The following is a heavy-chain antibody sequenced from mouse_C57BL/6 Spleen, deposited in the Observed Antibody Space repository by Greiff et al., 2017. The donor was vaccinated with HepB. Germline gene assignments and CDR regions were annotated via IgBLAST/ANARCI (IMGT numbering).Heavy chain of an antibody. J-gene: IGHJ2*01. CDR2: IWRGGST. CDR3: AKEGLSYYFDY. V-gene: IGHV2-5*01. D-gene: IGHD3-1*01. Sequence: VKVVESGPGLVQPSQSLSITCTVSGFSLTSYGVHWVRQSPGKGLEWLGVIWRGGSTDYNAAFMSRLSITKDNSKSQVFFKMNSLQADDTAIYYCAKEGLSYYFDYWGQGTTLTVSS. CDR1: GFSLTSYG.